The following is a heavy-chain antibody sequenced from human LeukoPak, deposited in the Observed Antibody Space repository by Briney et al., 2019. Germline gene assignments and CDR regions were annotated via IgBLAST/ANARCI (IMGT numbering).Heavy chain of an antibody. CDR1: GGSISSHY. CDR2: TYYSGST. J-gene: IGHJ6*02. Sequence: PSETLSLTCTVSGGSISSHYWSWIRQPPGKGLEWIGYTYYSGSTNYNPSLKSRVTISVDTSKNQFSLRLSSVTAADTAVYYCARGEAANYYYYGMDVWGQGTTVTVSS. CDR3: ARGEAANYYYYGMDV. V-gene: IGHV4-59*08. D-gene: IGHD2-15*01.